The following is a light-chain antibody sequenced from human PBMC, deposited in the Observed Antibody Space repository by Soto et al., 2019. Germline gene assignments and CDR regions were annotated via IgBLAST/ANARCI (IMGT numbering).Light chain of an antibody. V-gene: IGLV2-14*01. Sequence: QSALTQPASVSGSPGQSITISCTGTSSDVGGYNYVSWYQQHPGKAPKLMIYEVSNRPSGVSNRFSGSKFGNTASLTISGLQAEDEADYHCSSYSSGSTLYVFGTGTKLTVL. J-gene: IGLJ1*01. CDR1: SSDVGGYNY. CDR2: EVS. CDR3: SSYSSGSTLYV.